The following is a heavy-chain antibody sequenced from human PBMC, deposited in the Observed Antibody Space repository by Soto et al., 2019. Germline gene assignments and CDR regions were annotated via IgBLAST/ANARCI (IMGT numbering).Heavy chain of an antibody. CDR1: GGSISSGGYY. D-gene: IGHD3-10*01. J-gene: IGHJ6*02. CDR2: IYYSGST. Sequence: QVQLQESGPGLVKPSQTLSLTCTVSGGSISSGGYYWSWIRQHPGKGLEWIGYIYYSGSTYYNPSLKSRVTRAADTSKNQFSRKLSSVTAADTAVYYCARESKYYYGSGSYYYYYGMDVWGQGTTVTVSS. CDR3: ARESKYYYGSGSYYYYYGMDV. V-gene: IGHV4-31*03.